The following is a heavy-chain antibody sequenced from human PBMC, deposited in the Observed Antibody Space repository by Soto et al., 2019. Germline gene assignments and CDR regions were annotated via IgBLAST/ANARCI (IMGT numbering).Heavy chain of an antibody. D-gene: IGHD6-19*01. CDR2: ISCCGGTA. J-gene: IGHJ5*02. CDR1: GFNFNKYA. V-gene: IGHV3-23*01. CDR3: AKADGQQWLLTHLET. Sequence: EVQLLESGGGLVRPGESLRLSCAASGFNFNKYAMSWVRQAPGEGLEWVSGISCCGGTASYSDSVKGRFTIARDDDKNTLYLDMNRLRVEDTAEYYCAKADGQQWLLTHLETWGRGTLVTVS.